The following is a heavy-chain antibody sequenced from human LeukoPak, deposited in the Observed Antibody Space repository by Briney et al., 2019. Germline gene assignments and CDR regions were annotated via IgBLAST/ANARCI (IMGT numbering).Heavy chain of an antibody. CDR1: GGSISSGSYY. D-gene: IGHD6-19*01. Sequence: PSETLSLTCTVSGGSISSGSYYWSWIRQPAGKGLEWIGRIYTSGSTNYNPSLKSRVTMSVDTSKNQFSLKLSSVTAADTAVYYCARSAIAVAGYYFDCWGQGTLVTVSS. J-gene: IGHJ4*02. V-gene: IGHV4-61*02. CDR2: IYTSGST. CDR3: ARSAIAVAGYYFDC.